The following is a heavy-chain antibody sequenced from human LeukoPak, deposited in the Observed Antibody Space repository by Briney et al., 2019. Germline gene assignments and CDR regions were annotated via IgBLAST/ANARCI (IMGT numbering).Heavy chain of an antibody. Sequence: GGSLRLSCAASGFILSREWMHWVRQAPGRGLVWVSRVNTDGSSTVYADSVKGRFTISRDNAKNTLYLQMNSLRAEDTAVYYCARVYSSSWYYFDYWGQGTLVTVSS. CDR3: ARVYSSSWYYFDY. J-gene: IGHJ4*02. V-gene: IGHV3-74*03. D-gene: IGHD6-13*01. CDR1: GFILSREW. CDR2: VNTDGSST.